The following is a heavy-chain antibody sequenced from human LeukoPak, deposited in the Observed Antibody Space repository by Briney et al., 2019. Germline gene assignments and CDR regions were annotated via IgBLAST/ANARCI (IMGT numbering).Heavy chain of an antibody. Sequence: GRSLSPSCAADGSSLSNAWMSWASHAPGKGLEWVGRIKSKTDGCITNYAGPVKGRFTISRDDSKNTMYLQMHSLKTEDTAVYYCTTGPLAYCGGDCYRFDYWGQGTLVTVSS. J-gene: IGHJ4*02. V-gene: IGHV3-15*01. CDR1: GSSLSNAW. D-gene: IGHD2-21*02. CDR3: TTGPLAYCGGDCYRFDY. CDR2: IKSKTDGCIT.